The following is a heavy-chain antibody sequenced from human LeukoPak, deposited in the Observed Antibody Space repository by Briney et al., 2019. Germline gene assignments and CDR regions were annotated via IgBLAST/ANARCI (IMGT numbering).Heavy chain of an antibody. CDR1: GGSISSYY. Sequence: SETLSLTCTVSGGSISSYYWSWIRQPPGKGLEWIGYIYYSGSTNYDPSLKSRVTISEDTSKNQFSLKLSSVTTADTAVYYCASWGSSAFDYWGQGTLVTVSS. V-gene: IGHV4-59*01. D-gene: IGHD3-16*01. CDR2: IYYSGST. CDR3: ASWGSSAFDY. J-gene: IGHJ4*02.